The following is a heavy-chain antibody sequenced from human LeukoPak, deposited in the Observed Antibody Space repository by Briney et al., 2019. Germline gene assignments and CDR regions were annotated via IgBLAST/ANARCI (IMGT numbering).Heavy chain of an antibody. Sequence: KAGGSLRLSCAASGFTFSSYSMNWVRQAPGKGLEWVSSISSSSSYIYYADSVKGRFTISRDNAENSLYLQMNSLRAEDTAVYYCARDRGGYSSSSNWFDPWGQGTLVTVSS. CDR3: ARDRGGYSSSSNWFDP. V-gene: IGHV3-21*01. D-gene: IGHD6-6*01. CDR1: GFTFSSYS. CDR2: ISSSSSYI. J-gene: IGHJ5*02.